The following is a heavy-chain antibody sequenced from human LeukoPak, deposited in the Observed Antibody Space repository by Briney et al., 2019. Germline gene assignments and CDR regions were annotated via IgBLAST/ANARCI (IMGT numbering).Heavy chain of an antibody. J-gene: IGHJ3*02. D-gene: IGHD3-10*01. Sequence: GGSLRLSCAASGFTVSSNYMSWVRQAPGKGLEWVSVIYSGGSTYYADSVKGRFTISRDNSKDTLYLQMNSLRAEDTAVYYCARAWWFGEDAFDIWGQGTMVTVSS. CDR2: IYSGGST. CDR1: GFTVSSNY. V-gene: IGHV3-53*01. CDR3: ARAWWFGEDAFDI.